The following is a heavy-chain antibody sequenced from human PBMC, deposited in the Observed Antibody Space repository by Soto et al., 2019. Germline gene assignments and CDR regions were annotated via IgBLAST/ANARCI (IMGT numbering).Heavy chain of an antibody. J-gene: IGHJ6*03. Sequence: SETLSLTCTVSGGSVSSYYWGGIRQPPGKGLEWIGYIYYSGSTNYNPSLKSRVTISVDTSKNQFSLKLSSVTAADTAVYYCARDRSTYGGMDVWGKGTPVTV. V-gene: IGHV4-59*02. CDR2: IYYSGST. CDR1: GGSVSSYY. D-gene: IGHD4-17*01. CDR3: ARDRSTYGGMDV.